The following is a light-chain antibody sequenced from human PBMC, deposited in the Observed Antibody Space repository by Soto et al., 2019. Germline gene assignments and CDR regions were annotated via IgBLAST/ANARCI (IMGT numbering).Light chain of an antibody. Sequence: QSALTQPASVSGSPGQSITISCTGTTNDFGGYNYVSWYQQHPGKAPKLLIFEVSSRPSGVSNRFSGSKSGNTASLTISALPAEDEADYFCNSYTSSTSRPYVFGTGTKVTVL. J-gene: IGLJ1*01. CDR1: TNDFGGYNY. CDR3: NSYTSSTSRPYV. V-gene: IGLV2-14*01. CDR2: EVS.